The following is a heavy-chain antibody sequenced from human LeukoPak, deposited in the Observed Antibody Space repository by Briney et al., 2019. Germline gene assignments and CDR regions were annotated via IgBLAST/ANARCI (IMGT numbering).Heavy chain of an antibody. V-gene: IGHV3-30*18. CDR2: ISYDGSNK. CDR3: AKAGYSSGWRNFDS. Sequence: PGGPLTLSCVASGFSFSIFGMHWVRQAPGKGLVWVADISYDGSNKFYADSVKGRFTISRDNSKNTLYLQMNSLRAEDTAVYYCAKAGYSSGWRNFDSWGQGTLVTVSS. CDR1: GFSFSIFG. J-gene: IGHJ4*02. D-gene: IGHD6-19*01.